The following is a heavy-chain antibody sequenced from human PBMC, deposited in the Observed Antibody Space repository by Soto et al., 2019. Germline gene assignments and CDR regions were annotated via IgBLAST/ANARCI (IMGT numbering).Heavy chain of an antibody. CDR3: ARDKSWSTIYYGMDV. CDR2: IIPILGIA. Sequence: GASVKVSCKASGGTFSSYTISWVRQAPGQGLEWMGRIIPILGIANYAQKFQGRVTITADNSKNTLYLQMNSLRAEDTAVYYCARDKSWSTIYYGMDVWGQGTTVTVSS. D-gene: IGHD5-12*01. J-gene: IGHJ6*02. V-gene: IGHV1-69*04. CDR1: GGTFSSYT.